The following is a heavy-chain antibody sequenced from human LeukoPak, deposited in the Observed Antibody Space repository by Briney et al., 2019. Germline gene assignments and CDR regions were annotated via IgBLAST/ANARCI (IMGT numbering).Heavy chain of an antibody. CDR3: AKAGGGYPPYDF. V-gene: IGHV3-23*01. CDR1: GFTFSSYA. Sequence: GGSLRLSCAASGFTFSSYAMSWVRQAPGKGLEWVSAISGSGVSTYYADSVKGRFTISRDDSKNTLYLQMNSLRAEDTALYYCAKAGGGYPPYDFWGQGTLVTVSS. J-gene: IGHJ4*02. CDR2: ISGSGVST. D-gene: IGHD3/OR15-3a*01.